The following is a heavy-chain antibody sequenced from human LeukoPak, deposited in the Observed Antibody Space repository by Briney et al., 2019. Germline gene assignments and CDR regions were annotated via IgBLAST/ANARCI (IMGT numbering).Heavy chain of an antibody. Sequence: PSQTLSLTCTVSGGSISGGSYYWSWIRQPAGKGLEWIGRFYPSGSTDYNPSLKSRVTISVDTSKNQFSLKLSSVTAADTAVYYCARGYCSGGSCYSYYYYNYMDVWGKGTTVTVSS. CDR3: ARGYCSGGSCYSYYYYNYMDV. V-gene: IGHV4-61*02. J-gene: IGHJ6*03. D-gene: IGHD2-15*01. CDR1: GGSISGGSYY. CDR2: FYPSGST.